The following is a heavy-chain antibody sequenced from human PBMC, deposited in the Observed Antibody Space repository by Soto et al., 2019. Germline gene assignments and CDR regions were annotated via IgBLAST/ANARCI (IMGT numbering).Heavy chain of an antibody. CDR2: IYWDDEK. V-gene: IGHV2-5*02. CDR1: GFSLSTSGVG. J-gene: IGHJ3*02. CDR3: AHRHTLIAGDAFYI. Sequence: QITLKESGPTLVKPTQTLTLTCTFSGFSLSTSGVGVDWIRQPPGKALEWLALIYWDDEKRYSPSLKSRLTTXKXPXXNQVVLTMTNMDPVDTATYYCAHRHTLIAGDAFYIWGQGTMVTVSS. D-gene: IGHD6-13*01.